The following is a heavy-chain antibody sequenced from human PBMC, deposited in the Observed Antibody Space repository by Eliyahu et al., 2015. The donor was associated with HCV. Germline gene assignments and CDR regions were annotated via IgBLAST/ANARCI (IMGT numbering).Heavy chain of an antibody. CDR1: GFNISSNY. V-gene: IGHV3-53*01. D-gene: IGHD6-19*01. CDR2: LYSGGKS. J-gene: IGHJ4*02. Sequence: VQLVESGGGVIQPGGSLRLSCAASGFNISSNYMSWVRQAPGKGLEWVSLLYSGGKSSHADPVKGRFTISRDNSKNTLNLQMNSLRAEDTAVYYCARVGYTSGWLRNWGQGTLVTVSS. CDR3: ARVGYTSGWLRN.